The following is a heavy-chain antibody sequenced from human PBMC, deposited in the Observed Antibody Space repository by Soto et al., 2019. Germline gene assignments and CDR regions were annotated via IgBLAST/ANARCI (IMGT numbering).Heavy chain of an antibody. CDR3: AKETPPYYDFWSGYCDY. CDR2: ISGSGGST. V-gene: IGHV3-23*01. CDR1: GFTFSSYA. Sequence: PGGSLRLSCAASGFTFSSYAMSWVRQAPGKGLEWVSAISGSGGSTYYADSVKGRFTISRDNSKNTLYLQMNSLRAEDTAVYYCAKETPPYYDFWSGYCDYWGQGTLVTVSS. D-gene: IGHD3-3*01. J-gene: IGHJ4*02.